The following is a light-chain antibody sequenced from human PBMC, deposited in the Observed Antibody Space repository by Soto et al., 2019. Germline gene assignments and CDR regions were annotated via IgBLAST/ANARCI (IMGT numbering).Light chain of an antibody. Sequence: QSALTQPASVSGSPGQSITISCTGTSSDVGSYNFVSWYQEHPGKAPKLMIYEVTKRPSGASNRFSGSKSGNTASLTISGLQAEDGADYYCCSYAGSATWVFGGGTQVTVL. V-gene: IGLV2-23*02. J-gene: IGLJ3*02. CDR2: EVT. CDR1: SSDVGSYNF. CDR3: CSYAGSATWV.